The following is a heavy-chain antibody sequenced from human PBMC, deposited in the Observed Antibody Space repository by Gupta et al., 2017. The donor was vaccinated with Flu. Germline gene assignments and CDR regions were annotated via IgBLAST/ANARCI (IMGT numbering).Heavy chain of an antibody. Sequence: GESGGGLVQPGGSLRLSCAASGFTFSSYSMNWVRQAPGKGLEWVSYISSSSSTIYYADSVKGRFTISRDNAKNSLYLQMNSLRAEDTAVYYCARDVVVTERVYYYYYYGMDVWGQGTTVTVSS. V-gene: IGHV3-48*01. CDR3: ARDVVVTERVYYYYYYGMDV. D-gene: IGHD2-21*02. J-gene: IGHJ6*02. CDR2: ISSSSSTI. CDR1: GFTFSSYS.